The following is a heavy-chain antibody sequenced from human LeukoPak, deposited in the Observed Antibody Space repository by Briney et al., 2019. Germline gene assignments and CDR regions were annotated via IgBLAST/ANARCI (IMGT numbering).Heavy chain of an antibody. CDR1: GFTVSSNY. D-gene: IGHD1-26*01. Sequence: GGSLRLSCAASGFTVSSNYMSWVRQAPGKGLEWVSFISYDGSNKVHADSVMGRFTISRDNSKNAVDLQLNSLRDEDTAVYYCAKDWGQRGVGASLGHWGQGTLVIVSS. CDR3: AKDWGQRGVGASLGH. V-gene: IGHV3-30*18. J-gene: IGHJ4*02. CDR2: ISYDGSNK.